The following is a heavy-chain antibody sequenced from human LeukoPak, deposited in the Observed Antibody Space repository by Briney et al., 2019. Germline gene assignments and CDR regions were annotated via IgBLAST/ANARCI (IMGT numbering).Heavy chain of an antibody. Sequence: SETLSLTCTVSGGSISSYYWSWIRQPAGKGLEWIGRIYTSGSTNYNPSLKSRVTMSVDTSKNQFSLKLSSVTAADTAVYYCARGGKYYDILTGYYRDAYGMDVWGQGTTVTVSS. V-gene: IGHV4-4*07. D-gene: IGHD3-9*01. J-gene: IGHJ6*02. CDR3: ARGGKYYDILTGYYRDAYGMDV. CDR2: IYTSGST. CDR1: GGSISSYY.